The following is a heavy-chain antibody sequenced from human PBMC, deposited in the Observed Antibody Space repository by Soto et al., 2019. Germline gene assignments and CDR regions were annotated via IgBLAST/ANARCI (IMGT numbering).Heavy chain of an antibody. CDR2: FDPASGER. J-gene: IGHJ6*02. V-gene: IGHV1-24*01. Sequence: QVQLVQSGAEVKRPGASVKVSCKVSGYTLIELSLHWVRQAPGKGLEWMGSFDPASGERIYAQKFQGRVTMTEDTSADTAYMELSSLRSGYTAVYYCATDHQWLGDYYYGMDVWGQGTTVTVSS. D-gene: IGHD6-19*01. CDR1: GYTLIELS. CDR3: ATDHQWLGDYYYGMDV.